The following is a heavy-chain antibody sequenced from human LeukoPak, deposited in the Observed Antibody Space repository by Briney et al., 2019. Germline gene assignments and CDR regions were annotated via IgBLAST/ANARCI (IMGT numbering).Heavy chain of an antibody. V-gene: IGHV4-59*01. CDR1: GGSISSYY. CDR2: IYYSGST. J-gene: IGHJ6*02. Sequence: SETLSLTCTVSGGSISSYYWSWVRQPPGMGLEWIGYIYYSGSTNYNPSLKSRVTISVDTSKNQFSLKLSSVTAADTAVYYCARDRVITFGGVIVLDYYYGMDVWGQGTTVTVSS. CDR3: ARDRVITFGGVIVLDYYYGMDV. D-gene: IGHD3-16*02.